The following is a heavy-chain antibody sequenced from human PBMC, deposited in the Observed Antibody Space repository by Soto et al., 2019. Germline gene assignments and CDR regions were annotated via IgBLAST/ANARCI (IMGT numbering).Heavy chain of an antibody. Sequence: PSETLSLTCTVSGGSISSYYWSWIRQPPGKGLEWIGYIYYSGSTNYNPSLKSRVTISVDTSKNQFSLKLSSVTAADTAVYYCARLNDYGDYVRYWGQGTLVTVSS. CDR2: IYYSGST. CDR3: ARLNDYGDYVRY. J-gene: IGHJ4*02. V-gene: IGHV4-59*08. CDR1: GGSISSYY. D-gene: IGHD4-17*01.